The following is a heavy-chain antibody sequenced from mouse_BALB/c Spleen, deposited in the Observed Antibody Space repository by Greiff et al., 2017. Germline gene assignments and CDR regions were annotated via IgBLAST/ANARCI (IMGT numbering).Heavy chain of an antibody. V-gene: IGHV5-12-2*01. Sequence: EVHLVESGGGLVQPGGSLKLSCAASGFTFSSYTMSWVRQTPEKRLEWVAYISNGGGSTYYPDTVKGRFTISRDNAKNTLYLQMSSLKSEDTAMYYCARRRDGYFTFSMDYWGQGTSVTVSS. J-gene: IGHJ4*01. CDR3: ARRRDGYFTFSMDY. D-gene: IGHD2-3*01. CDR1: GFTFSSYT. CDR2: ISNGGGST.